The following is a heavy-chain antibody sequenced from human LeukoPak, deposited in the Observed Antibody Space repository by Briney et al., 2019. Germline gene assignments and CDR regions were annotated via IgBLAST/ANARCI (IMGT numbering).Heavy chain of an antibody. D-gene: IGHD3-9*01. CDR3: ATDRRYFGDY. Sequence: ASVRVSCKASGYTFTSYYMHWVRQAPGQGLEWMGIINPSGGSTSYAQKFQGRVSMTEDTSTDTAYMELSSLRSEDTAVYYCATDRRYFGDYWGQGTLVTVSS. V-gene: IGHV1-46*01. CDR1: GYTFTSYY. CDR2: INPSGGST. J-gene: IGHJ4*02.